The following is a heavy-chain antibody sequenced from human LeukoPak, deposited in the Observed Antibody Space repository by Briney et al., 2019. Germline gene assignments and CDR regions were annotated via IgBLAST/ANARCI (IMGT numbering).Heavy chain of an antibody. CDR2: INDGNGNI. CDR3: ARGAKFRSYGSGTYYTSLPFDP. CDR1: GYTFTSYV. Sequence: GASVKVSCKASGYTFTSYVMHWVRQAPGQRLEWMGCINDGNGNIKYSQEFQGRVTITRDTSASTAYMELSSLRSEDMAVYYCARGAKFRSYGSGTYYTSLPFDPWGQGTLVTVSS. V-gene: IGHV1-3*03. J-gene: IGHJ5*02. D-gene: IGHD3-10*01.